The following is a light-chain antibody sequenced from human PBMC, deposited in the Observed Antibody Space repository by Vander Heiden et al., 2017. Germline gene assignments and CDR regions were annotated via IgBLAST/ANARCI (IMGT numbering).Light chain of an antibody. CDR3: QQANSFPVT. J-gene: IGKJ3*01. Sequence: AILMTHSPSSFSASTGDRVTITCRASQGISSYLAWYQQKPGKAPKLLIYAASTLQSGVPSRFSGSGSGTDFTLTISCLQSEDFATYYCQQANSFPVTFGHGTKVDIK. CDR2: AAS. V-gene: IGKV1-8*01. CDR1: QGISSY.